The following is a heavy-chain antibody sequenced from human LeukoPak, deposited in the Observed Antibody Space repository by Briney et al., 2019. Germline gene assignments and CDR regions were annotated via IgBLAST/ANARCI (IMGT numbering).Heavy chain of an antibody. J-gene: IGHJ5*02. CDR2: IYTSGST. CDR1: GGSISSYC. D-gene: IGHD2-21*02. V-gene: IGHV4-4*07. Sequence: SETLSLTCTVSGGSISSYCWSWIRQPAGKGLEWIGRIYTSGSTNYNPSLKSRVTISVDTSKNQFSLKLSSVTAADTAVYYCASTYCGGDCSVISDNWFDPWGQGTLVTVSS. CDR3: ASTYCGGDCSVISDNWFDP.